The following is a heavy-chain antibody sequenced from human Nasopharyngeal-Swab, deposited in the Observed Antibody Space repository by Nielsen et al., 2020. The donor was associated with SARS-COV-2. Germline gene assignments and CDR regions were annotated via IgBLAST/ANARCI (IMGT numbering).Heavy chain of an antibody. CDR1: AGSFSAYY. V-gene: IGHV4-34*01. CDR2: INHSGST. J-gene: IGHJ2*01. CDR3: AGGYDWYFGL. Sequence: SETLSLTCAVYAGSFSAYYRSWIRQPPGKGLEWIGEINHSGSTNYNPSLKSRVTLPVNTSKNQSTLKLTSVTAAATAVYYCAGGYDWYFGLWGRGTLVTVSS. D-gene: IGHD4-17*01.